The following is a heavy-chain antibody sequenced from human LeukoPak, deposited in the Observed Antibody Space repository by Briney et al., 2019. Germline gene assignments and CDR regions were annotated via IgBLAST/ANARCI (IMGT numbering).Heavy chain of an antibody. J-gene: IGHJ4*02. CDR1: GGSISSYY. CDR3: ARHANSDYYDSSGLYY. D-gene: IGHD3-22*01. V-gene: IGHV4-59*08. Sequence: SETLSLTRTVSGGSISSYYWSWIRQPPGKGLEWIGYIYYSGSTNYNPSLKSRVTISVDTSKNQFSLKLSSVTAADTAVYYCARHANSDYYDSSGLYYWGQGTLVTVSS. CDR2: IYYSGST.